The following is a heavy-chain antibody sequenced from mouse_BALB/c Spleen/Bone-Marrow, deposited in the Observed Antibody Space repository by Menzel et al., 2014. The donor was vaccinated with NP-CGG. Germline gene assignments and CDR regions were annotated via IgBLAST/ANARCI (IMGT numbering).Heavy chain of an antibody. J-gene: IGHJ2*01. V-gene: IGHV5-17*02. CDR2: ISSGISPI. CDR1: GFTFSSFG. D-gene: IGHD4-1*01. CDR3: TRGGNWEVCDY. Sequence: EVQEVESWGGLVQPGGSQKLSCAASGFTFSSFGLHCVRQAPEKGLEWVAYISSGISPIFYADTVKGRFTISRDTPKNTLFLQMPSVRSGVSGMYYCTRGGNWEVCDYRGQGIPRTGS.